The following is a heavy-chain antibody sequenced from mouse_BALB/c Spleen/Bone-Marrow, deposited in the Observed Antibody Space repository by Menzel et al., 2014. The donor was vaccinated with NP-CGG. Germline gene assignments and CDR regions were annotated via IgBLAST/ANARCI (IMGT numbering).Heavy chain of an antibody. CDR3: ASPSDGNPFAY. V-gene: IGHV1S126*01. CDR1: GYSFTSYW. Sequence: VKLMESGPQLVRPGASVKISCKASGYSFTSYWMHWVKQRPGQGLEWIGMIDPSDSETRLNQKFKDKATLTVDKSSSTAYMQLSGPTSEDSAVYYCASPSDGNPFAYWGQGTLVTVSA. J-gene: IGHJ3*01. CDR2: IDPSDSET. D-gene: IGHD2-1*01.